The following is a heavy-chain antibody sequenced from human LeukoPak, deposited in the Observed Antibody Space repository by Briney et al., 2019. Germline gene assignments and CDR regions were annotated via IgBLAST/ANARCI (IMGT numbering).Heavy chain of an antibody. J-gene: IGHJ4*02. CDR3: ARVGYYYDSSGYYSY. CDR1: GFTFSSYW. D-gene: IGHD3-22*01. CDR2: IKQDGSEK. Sequence: GGSLRLSCAASGFTFSSYWMSWVRQAPGKGLEWVANIKQDGSEKYYVDSVKGRFTISRDNAKNSLYLQVNSLRAEDTAVYYCARVGYYYDSSGYYSYWGQGTLVTVSS. V-gene: IGHV3-7*04.